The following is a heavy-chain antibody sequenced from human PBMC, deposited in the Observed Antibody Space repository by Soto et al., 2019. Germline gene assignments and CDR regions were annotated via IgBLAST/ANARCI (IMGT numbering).Heavy chain of an antibody. V-gene: IGHV3-9*01. CDR3: AKGGGYSVNNYIDV. Sequence: EVQLVESGGGLVQPGRSLRLSCAASGFTFDDYAMHWVRQGPGKGLEWVSGISWNSGNVGYADSVRGRFTISRDNANKSLYQQKNSLRDEDAALYYCAKGGGYSVNNYIDVGGKGTTVSVSS. J-gene: IGHJ6*03. D-gene: IGHD1-26*01. CDR1: GFTFDDYA. CDR2: ISWNSGNV.